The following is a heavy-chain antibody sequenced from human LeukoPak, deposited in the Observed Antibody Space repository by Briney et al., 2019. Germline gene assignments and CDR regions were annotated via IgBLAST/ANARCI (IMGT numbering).Heavy chain of an antibody. CDR3: ARIGVTYVPRVYYYYYMDV. V-gene: IGHV5-51*01. CDR1: GYSFTSYW. J-gene: IGHJ6*03. CDR2: IYPGDSDT. D-gene: IGHD3-10*01. Sequence: GESLKISCKGSGYSFTSYWIGWVRQMPGKGLEWMGIIYPGDSDTRYSPSFQGQVTISADKSISTAYLQWSSLKASDTAMYYCARIGVTYVPRVYYYYYMDVWGKGTTVTVSS.